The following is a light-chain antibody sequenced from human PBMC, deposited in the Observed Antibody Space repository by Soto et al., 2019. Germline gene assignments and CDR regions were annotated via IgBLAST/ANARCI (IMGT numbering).Light chain of an antibody. CDR1: QTISSW. J-gene: IGKJ1*01. CDR3: QQYYSYPRWT. Sequence: DIQMTQSPSTLSGSVGDRVTITCRASQTISSWLAWYQQKPGKAPKLLIYAASTLQSGVPSRFSGSGSGTDFTLTISCLQSEDFATYYCQQYYSYPRWTFGQGTKVDIK. V-gene: IGKV1-5*01. CDR2: AAS.